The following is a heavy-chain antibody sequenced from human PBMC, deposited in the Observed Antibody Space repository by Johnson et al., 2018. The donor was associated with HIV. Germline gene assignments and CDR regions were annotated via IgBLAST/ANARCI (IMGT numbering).Heavy chain of an antibody. V-gene: IGHV3-30-3*01. CDR2: ISYDGSNK. D-gene: IGHD3-10*01. CDR3: ASSSYGSGRGDAFDI. Sequence: QVQLVESGGGVVQPGRSLRLSCAASGLTFSSYAMYCVRQAPGKGLEWVAVISYDGSNKYYADSVKGRFTISRDNSKNTLYLQMNSLRAEDTAVYYCASSSYGSGRGDAFDIWGQGTMVTVSS. CDR1: GLTFSSYA. J-gene: IGHJ3*02.